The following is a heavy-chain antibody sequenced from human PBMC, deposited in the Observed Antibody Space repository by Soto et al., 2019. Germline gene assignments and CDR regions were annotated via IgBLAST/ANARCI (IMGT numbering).Heavy chain of an antibody. J-gene: IGHJ1*01. D-gene: IGHD6-19*01. V-gene: IGHV1-69*02. CDR1: GGTFSSYT. CDR2: IIPILGIA. Sequence: QVQLVQSGAEVKKPGSSVKVSCKASGGTFSSYTISWVRQAPGQGLEWMGRIIPILGIANYEQKFEGRVTITADKSTSTAYMELSSLRSEDTAVYYCASSIAVAGAEYFQHWGQGTLVTVSS. CDR3: ASSIAVAGAEYFQH.